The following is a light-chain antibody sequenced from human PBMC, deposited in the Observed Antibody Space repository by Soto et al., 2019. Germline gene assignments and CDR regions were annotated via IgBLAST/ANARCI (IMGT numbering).Light chain of an antibody. V-gene: IGLV2-14*01. J-gene: IGLJ1*01. CDR1: SSDVGGYNY. CDR3: SSYTRSSVYV. CDR2: DVS. Sequence: QSALTQPASVSGSPGQSITISCTGTSSDVGGYNYDSWYQQHPGKAPKLMIYDVSNRPSGVSNRFSGSKSGNTASLTISGLQAEDEADYYCSSYTRSSVYVFGTGTKLTVL.